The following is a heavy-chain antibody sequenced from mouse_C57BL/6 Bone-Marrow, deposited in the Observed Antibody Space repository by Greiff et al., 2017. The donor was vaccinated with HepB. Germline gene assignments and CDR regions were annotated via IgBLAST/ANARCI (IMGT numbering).Heavy chain of an antibody. CDR3: ARLGHMTTVPARAY. V-gene: IGHV1-19*01. CDR2: INPYNGGT. CDR1: GYTFTDYY. D-gene: IGHD1-1*01. Sequence: EVQLQQSGPVLVKPGASVKMSCKASGYTFTDYYMNWVKQSHGKSLEWIGVINPYNGGTSYNQKFKGKATLTVDKSSSTAYMELNSLTSEDSAVYYCARLGHMTTVPARAYWGQGTLVTVSA. J-gene: IGHJ3*01.